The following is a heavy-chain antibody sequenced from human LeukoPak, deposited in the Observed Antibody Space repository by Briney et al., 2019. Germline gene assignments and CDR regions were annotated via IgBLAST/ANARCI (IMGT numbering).Heavy chain of an antibody. V-gene: IGHV3-21*01. CDR1: GFTFSSYA. J-gene: IGHJ4*02. Sequence: GGSLRLSCAGSGFTFSSYAMNWVRQAPGKGLEWLSSISSSSSYIYYADSVKGRFTISRDNAKNSLYLQMNSLRAEDTAVYYCAREGSSSWYDYWGQGTLVTVSS. CDR2: ISSSSSYI. D-gene: IGHD6-13*01. CDR3: AREGSSSWYDY.